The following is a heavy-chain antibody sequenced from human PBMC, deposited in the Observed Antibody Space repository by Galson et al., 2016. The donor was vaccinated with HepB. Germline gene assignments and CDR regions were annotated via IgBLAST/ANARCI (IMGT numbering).Heavy chain of an antibody. CDR1: GFTLSNSA. CDR2: MSDSGGST. Sequence: SLRLSCAASGFTLSNSAMSWVRQAPGKGLEWVSAMSDSGGSTYYADSVKGRFTISRDNSKNTLYLQMNSLRAEDTSVYYCARGGSPPIDYWGQGTLVTVSS. V-gene: IGHV3-23*01. D-gene: IGHD1-26*01. CDR3: ARGGSPPIDY. J-gene: IGHJ4*02.